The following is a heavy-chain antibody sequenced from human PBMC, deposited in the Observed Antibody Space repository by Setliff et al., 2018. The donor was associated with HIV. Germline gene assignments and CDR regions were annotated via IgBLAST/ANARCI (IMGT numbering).Heavy chain of an antibody. CDR2: IYTSGTT. D-gene: IGHD6-19*01. CDR1: GGSISSYY. CDR3: ASLPPGIAVAGGACDI. Sequence: LSLTCTVSGGSISSYYWSWVRQPPGKGLEYIGYIYTSGTTNYNPSLKSRVTISVDTSKTQFSLKLSSVTAADTAVYYCASLPPGIAVAGGACDIWGQGTMVTVSS. J-gene: IGHJ3*02. V-gene: IGHV4-4*08.